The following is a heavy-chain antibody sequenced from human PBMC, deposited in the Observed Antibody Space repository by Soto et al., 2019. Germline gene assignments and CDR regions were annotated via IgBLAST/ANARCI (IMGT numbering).Heavy chain of an antibody. CDR1: GYIYTSYG. CDR3: ARVAVAGTSTHPPGFDY. J-gene: IGHJ4*02. D-gene: IGHD6-19*01. CDR2: ISAYKGDT. V-gene: IGHV1-18*01. Sequence: ASVKVSCKASGYIYTSYGITWVRQAPGQGLEWMGWISAYKGDTKYAQTVQDRVTMTTDTSTRTAYMELRSLTSEETAVYYCARVAVAGTSTHPPGFDYWGQGTLFTVSS.